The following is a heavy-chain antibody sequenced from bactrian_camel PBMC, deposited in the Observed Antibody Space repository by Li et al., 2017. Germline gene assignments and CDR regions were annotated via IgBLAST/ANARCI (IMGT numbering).Heavy chain of an antibody. CDR2: INSGGGST. J-gene: IGHJ4*01. CDR3: AAARPTTGWYNY. V-gene: IGHV3S31*01. CDR1: GFTFSNYA. D-gene: IGHD5*01. Sequence: VQLVESGGGLVQPGGSLRVSCEASGFTFSNYAMSWVRQASGKGLEWVSIINSGGGSTYYADSVKGRFTISRDNAKNTLYLQMHSLKSEDTAVYYCAAARPTTGWYNYWGQGTQVTVS.